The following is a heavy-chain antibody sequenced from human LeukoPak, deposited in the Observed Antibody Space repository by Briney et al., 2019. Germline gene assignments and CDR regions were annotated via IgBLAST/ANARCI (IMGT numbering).Heavy chain of an antibody. D-gene: IGHD6-13*01. V-gene: IGHV4-59*01. CDR1: GGSISSYY. J-gene: IGHJ4*02. CDR2: IYYSGST. Sequence: SETLSLTCTVSGGSISSYYWSWIRQPPGKGLEWIGYIYYSGSTNYDPSLKSRVTISVDTSKNQFSLKLSSVTAADTAVYYCARGISSSWWDYWGQGTLVTVSS. CDR3: ARGISSSWWDY.